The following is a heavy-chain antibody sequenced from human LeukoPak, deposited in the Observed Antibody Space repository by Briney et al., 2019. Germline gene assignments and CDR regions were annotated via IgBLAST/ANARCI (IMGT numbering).Heavy chain of an antibody. D-gene: IGHD3-22*01. Sequence: GESLKISCKASGYSFTSYWISWVRQMPGKGLEWMGRIDPSDSYTNYSPSFQGHVTISADKSISTAYLQWSSLKASDTAMYYCARTDYYDSSGYYGLPDYWGQGTLVTVSS. J-gene: IGHJ4*02. CDR2: IDPSDSYT. CDR3: ARTDYYDSSGYYGLPDY. V-gene: IGHV5-10-1*01. CDR1: GYSFTSYW.